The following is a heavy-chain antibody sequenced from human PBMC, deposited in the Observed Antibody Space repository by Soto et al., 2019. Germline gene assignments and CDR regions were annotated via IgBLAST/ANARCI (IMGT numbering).Heavy chain of an antibody. CDR2: ISSSSSTI. Sequence: XVCLRLSCAASGFSFSSYSVNWVRQAPGKGLEWVSYISSSSSTIYYADSVKGRFTISRDNSKNTLYLQMNSLRAEDTAVYYCAKHQGIFGVVIDLGYYGMDVWGQGTTVTVSS. D-gene: IGHD3-3*01. CDR3: AKHQGIFGVVIDLGYYGMDV. CDR1: GFSFSSYS. J-gene: IGHJ6*02. V-gene: IGHV3-48*01.